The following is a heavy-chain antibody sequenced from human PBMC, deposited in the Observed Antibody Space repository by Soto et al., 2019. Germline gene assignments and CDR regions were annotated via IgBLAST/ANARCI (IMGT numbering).Heavy chain of an antibody. J-gene: IGHJ4*01. CDR1: GVTFSGAA. CDR2: IRSKANSYAT. V-gene: IGHV3-73*01. CDR3: TRPAHDASEDRRSDD. Sequence: QPVGSPGLSCAASGVTFSGAAMHWVGQASGKGLEWVGRIRSKANSYATAYAASVKGRFTISRDDSKNTAYLQMNSLKTEDTSFYYCTRPAHDASEDRRSDDWGDGT. D-gene: IGHD2-15*01.